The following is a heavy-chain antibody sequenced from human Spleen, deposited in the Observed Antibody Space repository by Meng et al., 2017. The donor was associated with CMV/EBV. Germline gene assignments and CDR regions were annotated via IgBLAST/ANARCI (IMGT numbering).Heavy chain of an antibody. CDR2: IYYNGNT. J-gene: IGHJ5*02. V-gene: IGHV4-39*07. CDR1: GGSMGRGTYH. D-gene: IGHD1/OR15-1a*01. Sequence: TCTVSGGSMGRGTYHWAWIRQPPGKGLEWIGSIYYNGNTFYIPSLKSRVTISGDTSRNQFSLKVNSLTAADTAVYYCALTTVNWFDPWGHGTLVTVSS. CDR3: ALTTVNWFDP.